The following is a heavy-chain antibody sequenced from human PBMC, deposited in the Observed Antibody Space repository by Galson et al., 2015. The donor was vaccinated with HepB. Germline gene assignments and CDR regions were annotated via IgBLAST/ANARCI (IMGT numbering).Heavy chain of an antibody. CDR2: ISYDGSNN. CDR1: GFTFSSYA. D-gene: IGHD4-23*01. J-gene: IGHJ6*02. V-gene: IGHV3-30-3*01. Sequence: SLRLSCAASGFTFSSYAMRWVRQAPGHGLGWVAVISYDGSNNYYADSVKGRFTISRDNSKNTLYLQMNSLRAEDTAVYYCARRPVERDGGSYYYYYYGMDVWGQGTTVTVSS. CDR3: ARRPVERDGGSYYYYYYGMDV.